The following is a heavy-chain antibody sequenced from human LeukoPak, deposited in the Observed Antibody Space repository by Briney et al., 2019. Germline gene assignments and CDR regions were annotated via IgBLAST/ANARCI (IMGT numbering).Heavy chain of an antibody. CDR3: VRHSADHTSFDH. CDR1: GGSISSSNYY. V-gene: IGHV4-39*01. J-gene: IGHJ4*02. CDR2: LFYSGNT. Sequence: SETLSLTCTVSGGSISSSNYYWGWIRQPPGKGLEWIGSLFYSGNTYYNPSLKSRVTISVDASKNQLSLKVRSVTATDTAVYSCVRHSADHTSFDHWGQGTLVTVSS.